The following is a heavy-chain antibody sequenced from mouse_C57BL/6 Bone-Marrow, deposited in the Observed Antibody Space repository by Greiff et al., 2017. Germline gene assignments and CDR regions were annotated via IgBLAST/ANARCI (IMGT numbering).Heavy chain of an antibody. CDR1: GYTFTDYY. CDR2: INPNNGGT. Sequence: VQLQQSGPELVKPGASVKISCKASGYTFTDYYMNWVKQSHGKSLEWIGDINPNNGGTSYNQKFKGKATLTVDKSSSTAYMELRSLTSEDSAVYYCASGSSGAYWGQGTLVTVSA. V-gene: IGHV1-26*01. D-gene: IGHD1-1*01. J-gene: IGHJ3*01. CDR3: ASGSSGAY.